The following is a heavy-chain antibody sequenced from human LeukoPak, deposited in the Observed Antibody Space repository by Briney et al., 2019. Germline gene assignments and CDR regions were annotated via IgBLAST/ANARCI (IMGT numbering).Heavy chain of an antibody. CDR3: ARDRGAVAATWFDY. J-gene: IGHJ4*02. D-gene: IGHD6-19*01. V-gene: IGHV3-11*05. CDR1: GFTFSGYY. CDR2: IGSSSSGYT. Sequence: PGGSLRLSCAASGFTFSGYYVSWIRQAPGKGLEWVSCIGSSSSGYTNYADSVKGRFTISRDNAKNSLYLQMDGLRAEDTAVYYCARDRGAVAATWFDYWGQGTLVTVSS.